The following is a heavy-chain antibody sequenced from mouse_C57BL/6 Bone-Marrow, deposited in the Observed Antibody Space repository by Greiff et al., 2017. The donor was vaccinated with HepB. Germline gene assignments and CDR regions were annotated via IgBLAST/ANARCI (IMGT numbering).Heavy chain of an antibody. Sequence: VQLVESGAELVKPGASVKLSCKASGYTFTEYTIHWVKQRSGQGLEWIGWFYPGSGSIKYNEKFKDKATLTADNSSSTVYMELSRLTSEDSAVYFCARHGGRQLRQPYFDYWGQGTTLTVSS. D-gene: IGHD3-2*02. J-gene: IGHJ2*01. CDR2: FYPGSGSI. CDR3: ARHGGRQLRQPYFDY. CDR1: GYTFTEYT. V-gene: IGHV1-62-2*01.